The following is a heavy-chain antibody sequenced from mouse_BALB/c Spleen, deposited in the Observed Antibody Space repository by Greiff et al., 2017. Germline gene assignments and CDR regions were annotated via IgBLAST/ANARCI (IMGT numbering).Heavy chain of an antibody. V-gene: IGHV5-4*02. CDR1: GFTFSDYY. CDR3: ARDALHRYYAMDY. J-gene: IGHJ4*01. CDR2: ISDGGSYT. D-gene: IGHD2-1*01. Sequence: EVKLQESGGGLVKPGGSLKLSCAASGFTFSDYYMYWVRQTPEKRLEWVATISDGGSYTYYPDSVKGRFTISRDNAKNNLYLQMSSLKSEDTAMYYCARDALHRYYAMDYWGQGTSVTVSS.